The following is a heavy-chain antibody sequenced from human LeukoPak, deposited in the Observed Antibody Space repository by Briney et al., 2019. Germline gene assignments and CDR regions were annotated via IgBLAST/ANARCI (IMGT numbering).Heavy chain of an antibody. V-gene: IGHV3-15*01. Sequence: SGGSLRLSCAASGFTFSNAWMSWVRQAPGKGLEWVGRIKSKTDGGTTDYAAPVKGRFTISRDDSKNTLYLQMSSLKTEDTAVYYCTTDTYCSSTSCYLDFDYWGQGTLVTVSS. D-gene: IGHD2-2*01. CDR3: TTDTYCSSTSCYLDFDY. CDR1: GFTFSNAW. J-gene: IGHJ4*02. CDR2: IKSKTDGGTT.